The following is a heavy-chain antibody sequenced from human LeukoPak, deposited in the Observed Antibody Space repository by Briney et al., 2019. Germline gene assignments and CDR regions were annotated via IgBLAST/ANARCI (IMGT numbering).Heavy chain of an antibody. J-gene: IGHJ4*02. CDR1: GYSFISYD. V-gene: IGHV1-8*01. Sequence: GASVKVSCKASGYSFISYDINWVRQATGQGLEWAGWLNVNTGNTAYAEKFQGRITITRDTSMRTVHMELSSLRSDDTAVFYCARLGGELLRPADYWGQGTLVTVSS. D-gene: IGHD1-26*01. CDR2: LNVNTGNT. CDR3: ARLGGELLRPADY.